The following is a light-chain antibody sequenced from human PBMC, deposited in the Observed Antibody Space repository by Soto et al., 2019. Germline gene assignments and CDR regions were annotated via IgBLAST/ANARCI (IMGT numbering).Light chain of an antibody. CDR2: EVS. V-gene: IGLV2-8*01. CDR3: SSYAGSNNYV. Sequence: QSALTQPPSASGSPGQSVTISCTGTSSDVGGYNYVSWYQQHPGKAPKLMIYEVSKRPSGVPDRLSGSKSGNPASLTVSGLQAEDEADYYCSSYAGSNNYVFGSGTKVTVL. CDR1: SSDVGGYNY. J-gene: IGLJ1*01.